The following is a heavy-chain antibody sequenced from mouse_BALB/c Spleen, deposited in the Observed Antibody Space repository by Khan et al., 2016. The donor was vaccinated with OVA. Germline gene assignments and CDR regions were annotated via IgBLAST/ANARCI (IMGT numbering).Heavy chain of an antibody. CDR2: INPSSGYA. D-gene: IGHD2-14*01. V-gene: IGHV1-4*01. CDR1: GYSFTTYT. J-gene: IGHJ3*01. Sequence: QVRLQQSGAELARPGASVKMSCKVSGYSFTTYTMHWIKQRPGQGLEWIGYINPSSGYANYNQKFKDKATLTADKSSSTAFMQLSILTSEDSAVYYCAREGACYRSDGWFAYWGQGTLVTVSA. CDR3: AREGACYRSDGWFAY.